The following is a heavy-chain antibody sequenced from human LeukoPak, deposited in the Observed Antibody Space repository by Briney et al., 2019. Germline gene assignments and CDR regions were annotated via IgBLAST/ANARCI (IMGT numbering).Heavy chain of an antibody. CDR3: ARDRGYYGSGRQNHYYYMDV. J-gene: IGHJ6*03. CDR2: ISSSSSYI. V-gene: IGHV3-21*01. D-gene: IGHD3-10*01. CDR1: GFTFSSYS. Sequence: PGGSLRLSCAASGFTFSSYSMNRVRQAPGKGLEWVSPISSSSSYIYYADSVKGRFTISRDNAKNSLYLQMNSLRAEDTAVYYCARDRGYYGSGRQNHYYYMDVWGKGTTVTVSS.